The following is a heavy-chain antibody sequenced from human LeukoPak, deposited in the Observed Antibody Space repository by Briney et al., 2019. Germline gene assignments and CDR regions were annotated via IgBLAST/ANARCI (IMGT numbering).Heavy chain of an antibody. CDR2: ISYDGSNK. V-gene: IGHV3-30*04. J-gene: IGHJ4*02. CDR1: GFTFSSYA. Sequence: GGSLRLSCAASGFTFSSYAMHWVRQAPGKGLEWVAVISYDGSNKYYADSVKGRFTISRDNSKNTLYLQMNSLRAEDTAVYYCARDFSSSSWIPFDDWGQGTLVTVSS. D-gene: IGHD6-6*01. CDR3: ARDFSSSSWIPFDD.